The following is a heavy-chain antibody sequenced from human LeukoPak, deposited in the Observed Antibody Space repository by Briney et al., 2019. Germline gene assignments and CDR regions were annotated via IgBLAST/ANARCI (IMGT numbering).Heavy chain of an antibody. J-gene: IGHJ4*02. CDR1: GFTFRSYG. Sequence: GGSLRLSCAASGFTFRSYGMHWVRQAPGKGLEGVAVIWYDGSNKYYADSVKGRFTISRDNSMNTLYLQMNSLRAEDTAVYYCARVDSSGIFDYWGQGTLVTVSS. CDR2: IWYDGSNK. D-gene: IGHD6-19*01. V-gene: IGHV3-33*01. CDR3: ARVDSSGIFDY.